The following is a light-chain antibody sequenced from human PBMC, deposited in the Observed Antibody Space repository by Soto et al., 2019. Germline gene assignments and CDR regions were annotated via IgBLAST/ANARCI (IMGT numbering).Light chain of an antibody. CDR3: QHLNTYPLT. CDR1: QGISSF. V-gene: IGKV1-9*01. J-gene: IGKJ4*01. CDR2: GAS. Sequence: DIQLTQSPSFRSASVGDRVTITCRASQGISSFLAWYQQKPGKAPNLLISGASTLRTGVPSRFSGGGSGTEFTLTISSLQPEDFATYYCQHLNTYPLTFGGGTKVEI.